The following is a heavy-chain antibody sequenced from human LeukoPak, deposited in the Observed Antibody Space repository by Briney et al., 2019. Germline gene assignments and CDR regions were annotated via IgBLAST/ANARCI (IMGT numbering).Heavy chain of an antibody. J-gene: IGHJ4*02. Sequence: SETLSLACTVSGGSISSYYWSWIRQPAGKGLEYIGRIHSSGSASYNPSLKSRVSMSVDMSKNQFSLNLNSVTAADTAVYYCARDESGGYASSFDYWGQGTLVTVSS. V-gene: IGHV4-4*07. CDR2: IHSSGSA. CDR3: ARDESGGYASSFDY. CDR1: GGSISSYY. D-gene: IGHD5-12*01.